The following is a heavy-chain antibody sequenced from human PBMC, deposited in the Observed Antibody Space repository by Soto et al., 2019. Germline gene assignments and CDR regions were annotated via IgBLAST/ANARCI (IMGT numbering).Heavy chain of an antibody. CDR1: AFTFSSYA. Sequence: EVQLLESGGGLVQPGGSLRLSCAASAFTFSSYAMSWVRQAPGKGLEWVSAISGSGGSTYYADSVKGRFTISRDNSKNTLYLQMNSLRAEDTAVYYCAKDRVAVAVYGENGASDIWGQGTMVTVSS. J-gene: IGHJ3*02. V-gene: IGHV3-23*01. D-gene: IGHD6-19*01. CDR2: ISGSGGST. CDR3: AKDRVAVAVYGENGASDI.